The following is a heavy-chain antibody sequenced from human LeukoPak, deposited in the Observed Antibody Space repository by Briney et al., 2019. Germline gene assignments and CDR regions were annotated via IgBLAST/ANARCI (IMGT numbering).Heavy chain of an antibody. V-gene: IGHV1-69*06. J-gene: IGHJ4*02. D-gene: IGHD3-22*01. CDR1: GGTFSSYV. CDR3: ARWVSGSSYRRISLMIVGPVYYFDH. Sequence: GASVKVSCKASGGTFSSYVINWVRQAPGQGLEWMGGIIPIFGTANYAQKFQGRVTITADKSTSTAYMELSSLRSEDTAVYYCARWVSGSSYRRISLMIVGPVYYFDHWGQGTLVTVSS. CDR2: IIPIFGTA.